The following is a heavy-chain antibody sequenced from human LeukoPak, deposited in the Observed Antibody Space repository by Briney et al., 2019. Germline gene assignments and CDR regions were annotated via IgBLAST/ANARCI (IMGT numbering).Heavy chain of an antibody. CDR1: GYTFTSYD. V-gene: IGHV1-8*01. CDR2: MNPNSGNT. D-gene: IGHD2-2*02. Sequence: EASVKVSCKASGYTFTSYDINWVRQATGQGLEWMGWMNPNSGNTGYAQKFQGRVTMTRNTSISTAYMELSSLRSEDTAVYYCARDIEDIVVVPAAINWFDPWGQGTLVTVSS. CDR3: ARDIEDIVVVPAAINWFDP. J-gene: IGHJ5*02.